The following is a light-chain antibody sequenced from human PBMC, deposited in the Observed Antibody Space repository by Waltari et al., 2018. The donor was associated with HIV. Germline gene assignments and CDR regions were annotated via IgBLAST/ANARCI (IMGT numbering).Light chain of an antibody. V-gene: IGLV2-14*01. Sequence: PASVSGSPGQSITISCTGTSSDVGGYNYVSWYQQHPGKAPKLMIYEVRNRPSGVSNRFSGSKSGNTASLTISGLQAEDEADYYCSSYTSSRVLFGGGTKLTVL. CDR1: SSDVGGYNY. J-gene: IGLJ2*01. CDR2: EVR. CDR3: SSYTSSRVL.